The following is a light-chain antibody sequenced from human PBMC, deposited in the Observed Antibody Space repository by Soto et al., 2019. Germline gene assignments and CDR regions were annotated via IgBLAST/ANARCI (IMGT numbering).Light chain of an antibody. CDR3: QQYGSSP. J-gene: IGKJ3*01. Sequence: EIVLTQSPGTLSLSPGERATLSCRASQSVSSSYLAWYQPKPGHAPRLLIYGASSRATGIPDRFSGSGSGTDFTLTISRLEPGDFAVYYCQQYGSSPFGPGTKVDIK. CDR1: QSVSSSY. V-gene: IGKV3-20*01. CDR2: GAS.